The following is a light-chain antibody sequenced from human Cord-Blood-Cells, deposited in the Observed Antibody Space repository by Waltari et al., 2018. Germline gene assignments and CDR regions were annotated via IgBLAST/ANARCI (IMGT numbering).Light chain of an antibody. CDR3: QQLNSYPLT. Sequence: IQLTQSPSSLSASVGDRGTITCRASQGISSYLAWYQQKPGKAPKLLIYAASTLQSGVPSRFSGSGSGTDFTLTISSLQPEDFATYYCQQLNSYPLTFGGGTKLEIK. V-gene: IGKV1-9*01. J-gene: IGKJ4*01. CDR2: AAS. CDR1: QGISSY.